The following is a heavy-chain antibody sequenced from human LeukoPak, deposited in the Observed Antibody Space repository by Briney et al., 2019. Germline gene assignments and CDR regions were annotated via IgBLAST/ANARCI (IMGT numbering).Heavy chain of an antibody. CDR3: AKDKAAVTYDILTGYSDY. D-gene: IGHD3-9*01. J-gene: IGHJ4*02. CDR2: ISYDGSNK. V-gene: IGHV3-30*18. Sequence: GGSLRLSCAASGFTFSSYGMHWVRQAPGKGLEWVAVISYDGSNKYYADSVKGRFTISRDNSKNTLYLQMNSLRAEDTAVYYCAKDKAAVTYDILTGYSDYWGQGTLVTVSS. CDR1: GFTFSSYG.